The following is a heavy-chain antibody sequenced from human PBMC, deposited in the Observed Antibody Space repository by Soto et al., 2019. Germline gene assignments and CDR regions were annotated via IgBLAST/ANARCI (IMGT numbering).Heavy chain of an antibody. D-gene: IGHD2-2*01. CDR2: ISAYNGNT. V-gene: IGHV1-18*04. CDR1: GYTFTSYG. J-gene: IGHJ6*02. CDR3: ARDGSTSYYYYYGMDV. Sequence: ASVKVSCKASGYTFTSYGISWVRQAPGQGLEWMGWISAYNGNTNYAQKLQGRVTMTTDTSTSTAYMELRSLRSDDTAVYYCARDGSTSYYYYYGMDVWGQGXTVTVYS.